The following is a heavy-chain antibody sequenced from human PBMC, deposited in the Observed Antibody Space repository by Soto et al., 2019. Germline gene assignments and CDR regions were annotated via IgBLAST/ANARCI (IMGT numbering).Heavy chain of an antibody. D-gene: IGHD2-2*01. Sequence: PGESLKISCKGSGYSFTSYWISWVRQMPGKGLEWMGRIDPSDSYTNYSPSFQGHVTISADKSISTAYLQWSSLKASDTAMYYCARHISVVAPAAGYYYYGMDVWGQGTTVTAP. CDR2: IDPSDSYT. CDR1: GYSFTSYW. J-gene: IGHJ6*02. V-gene: IGHV5-10-1*01. CDR3: ARHISVVAPAAGYYYYGMDV.